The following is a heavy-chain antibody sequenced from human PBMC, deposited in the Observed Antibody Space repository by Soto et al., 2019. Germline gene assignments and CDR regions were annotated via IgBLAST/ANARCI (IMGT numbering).Heavy chain of an antibody. CDR3: ASLIPDCTNGVCSDY. CDR2: ITPFNGST. J-gene: IGHJ4*02. D-gene: IGHD2-8*01. V-gene: IGHV1-45*02. Sequence: QMQLVQSGAEVKKTGSSVKVSCKASGYTFTYRYLHWVRQAPGQALEWMGWITPFNGSTNYAQKFQDRVTITRDRSMSTAYMELSSLRSEDTAMYYCASLIPDCTNGVCSDYWGQGTLVTVSS. CDR1: GYTFTYRY.